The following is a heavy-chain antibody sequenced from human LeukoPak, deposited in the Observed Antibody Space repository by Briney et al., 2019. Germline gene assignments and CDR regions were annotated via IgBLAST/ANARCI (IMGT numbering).Heavy chain of an antibody. CDR1: GGSFSGYY. CDR2: INHSGST. Sequence: KTSETLSLTCAVYGGSFSGYYWSWIRQPPGKGLEWIGEINHSGSTNYNPSLKSRVTISVDTSKNQFSLKLSSVTAADTAVYYCALLGTNYDFWSGYYSADYWGQGTLVTVSS. J-gene: IGHJ4*02. CDR3: ALLGTNYDFWSGYYSADY. V-gene: IGHV4-34*01. D-gene: IGHD3-3*01.